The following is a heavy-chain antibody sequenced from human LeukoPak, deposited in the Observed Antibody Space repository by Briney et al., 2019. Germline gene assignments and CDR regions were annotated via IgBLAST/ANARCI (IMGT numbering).Heavy chain of an antibody. CDR2: INHRGST. D-gene: IGHD1-26*01. J-gene: IGHJ4*02. CDR1: GESLSKYY. V-gene: IGHV4-34*01. Sequence: PSETLSLTCAVYGESLSKYYWTWIRQSPGRGLEWIGEINHRGSTNQNPSLKSRVILSVDTSKHQFSLKLTSVTAADAAVYYCASSVGSTDYWGQGTLVTVSS. CDR3: ASSVGSTDY.